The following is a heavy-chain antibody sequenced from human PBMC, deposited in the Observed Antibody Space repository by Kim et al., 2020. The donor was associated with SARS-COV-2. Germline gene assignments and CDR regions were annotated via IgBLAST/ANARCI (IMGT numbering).Heavy chain of an antibody. Sequence: GGSLRLSCAASGFTFSSYSMNWVRQAPGKGLEWVSSISSSSSYIYYADSVKGRFTISRDNAKNSLYLQMNSLRAEDTAVYYCATGRGSLYSSSWYSYWGQGTLVTVSS. J-gene: IGHJ4*02. V-gene: IGHV3-21*01. D-gene: IGHD6-13*01. CDR1: GFTFSSYS. CDR3: ATGRGSLYSSSWYSY. CDR2: ISSSSSYI.